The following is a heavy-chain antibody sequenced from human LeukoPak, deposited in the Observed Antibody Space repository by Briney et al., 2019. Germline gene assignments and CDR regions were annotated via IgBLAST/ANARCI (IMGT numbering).Heavy chain of an antibody. D-gene: IGHD6-19*01. CDR2: TVSRGTT. CDR1: GFTFTSDA. Sequence: GGSLRLSCVVSGFTFTSDAMNWVRQAPGKGLEWVSSTVSRGTTQYADSVKGRFTVSRDTSKNTLYLQMNSLRADDTAVYYCAKCSTSAYTTGWCNWIDPWGQGTLVTVSS. CDR3: AKCSTSAYTTGWCNWIDP. J-gene: IGHJ5*02. V-gene: IGHV3-23*01.